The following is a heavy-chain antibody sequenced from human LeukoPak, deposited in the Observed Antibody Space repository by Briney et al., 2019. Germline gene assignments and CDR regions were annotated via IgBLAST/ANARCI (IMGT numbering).Heavy chain of an antibody. CDR2: IYPGDSDT. V-gene: IGHV5-51*01. J-gene: IGHJ6*03. Sequence: GESLKISCKGSGYSFTSYWIGWVRQMSGKGLEWMGIIYPGDSDTRYSPSFQGQVTISADKSISTAYLQWSSLKASDTAMYYCARLYDSSGPAEDYYYYMDVWGKGTTVTVSS. CDR1: GYSFTSYW. D-gene: IGHD3-22*01. CDR3: ARLYDSSGPAEDYYYYMDV.